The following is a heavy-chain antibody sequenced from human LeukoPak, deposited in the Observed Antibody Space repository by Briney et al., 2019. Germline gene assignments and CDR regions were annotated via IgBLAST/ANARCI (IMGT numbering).Heavy chain of an antibody. CDR3: ARGVGWGWFDI. J-gene: IGHJ5*02. Sequence: KPGGSLRLSCAASGFTFNFYTMNWVRQAPGKGLEWVSSISSSSNVIYYADLVKGRFTISRDNAKNSLYLQMNNLTAVDTAVYYCARGVGWGWFDIWGQGTLVSVSS. CDR1: GFTFNFYT. CDR2: ISSSSNVI. D-gene: IGHD3-16*01. V-gene: IGHV3-21*01.